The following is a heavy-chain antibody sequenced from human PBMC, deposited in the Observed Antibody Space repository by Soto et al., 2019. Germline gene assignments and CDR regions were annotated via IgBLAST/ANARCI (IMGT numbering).Heavy chain of an antibody. Sequence: LSLTCTVSGGSISSGDYYWSWIRQPPGKGLEWIGYIYYSGSTYYNPSLKSRVTISVDTSKNQFSLKLSSVTAADTAVYYCARDPALGGYSYGGVYWGQGTLVTVSS. J-gene: IGHJ4*02. CDR2: IYYSGST. V-gene: IGHV4-30-4*01. CDR1: GGSISSGDYY. CDR3: ARDPALGGYSYGGVY. D-gene: IGHD5-18*01.